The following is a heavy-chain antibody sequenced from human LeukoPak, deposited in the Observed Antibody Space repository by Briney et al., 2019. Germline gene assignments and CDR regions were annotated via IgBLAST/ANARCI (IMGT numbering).Heavy chain of an antibody. CDR2: IYYSGST. J-gene: IGHJ5*02. Sequence: PSETLSLTCTVSGGSLSSSSYYWGWIRQPPGKGLEWIGSIYYSGSTYYNPSLKSRVTISVDTSKNQFSLKLSSVTAADTAVYYCARSGGYDSSAWGQGTLVTVSS. CDR3: ARSGGYDSSA. V-gene: IGHV4-39*01. CDR1: GGSLSSSSYY. D-gene: IGHD3-22*01.